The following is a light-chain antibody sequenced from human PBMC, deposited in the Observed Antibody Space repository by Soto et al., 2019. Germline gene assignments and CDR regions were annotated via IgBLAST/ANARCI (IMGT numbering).Light chain of an antibody. CDR3: QLWDTSTVV. Sequence: SSELTQPLSVSVALGQTARITCGGNNIGSKDVHWYQQKPGQAPVLVIYRDSNRPSGIPERFSGSNSGNTATLTISRAQAGDEADYYCQLWDTSTVVFGGGTKVTV. V-gene: IGLV3-9*01. J-gene: IGLJ2*01. CDR2: RDS. CDR1: NIGSKD.